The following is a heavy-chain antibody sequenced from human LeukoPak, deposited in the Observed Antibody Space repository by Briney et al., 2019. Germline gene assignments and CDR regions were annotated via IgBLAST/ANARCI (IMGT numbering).Heavy chain of an antibody. V-gene: IGHV3-23*01. Sequence: GGSLRLSCAASGFTFSSYAMSWVRQAPGKGLEWVSAISGSGGSTYYADSVKGRFTISRDNSKNTLYLQMNSLRAEDTAVYYCAKGQAPILWFGEYPSSLYGMDVWGQGTTVTVSS. CDR2: ISGSGGST. CDR1: GFTFSSYA. D-gene: IGHD3-10*01. J-gene: IGHJ6*02. CDR3: AKGQAPILWFGEYPSSLYGMDV.